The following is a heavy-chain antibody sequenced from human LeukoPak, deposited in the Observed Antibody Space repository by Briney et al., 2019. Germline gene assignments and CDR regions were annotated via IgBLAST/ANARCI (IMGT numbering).Heavy chain of an antibody. CDR2: INAGNGNT. CDR1: GYTFTSYA. V-gene: IGHV1-3*01. J-gene: IGHJ4*02. CDR3: ARGLGGSGSYMILAR. Sequence: ASVKVSCKASGYTFTSYAMHWVRQAPGQRLEWMGWINAGNGNTKYSQKFQGRVTITRDTSASTAYMELSSLRSEDTAVYYCARGLGGSGSYMILARWGQGTLVTVSS. D-gene: IGHD3-10*01.